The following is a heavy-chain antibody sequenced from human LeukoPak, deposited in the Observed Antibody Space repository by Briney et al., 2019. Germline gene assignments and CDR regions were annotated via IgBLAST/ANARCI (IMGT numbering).Heavy chain of an antibody. CDR3: ARVHCSGGSCYSAYHFDY. Sequence: ASVKVSCKASGYTFTGYYMHWVRQAPGQGLEWMGWINPNSGGTNYAQKFQGRVTMTRDTSISTAYMELSRLRSDDTAVYYCARVHCSGGSCYSAYHFDYWGQGTLVTVSS. D-gene: IGHD2-15*01. J-gene: IGHJ4*02. CDR1: GYTFTGYY. V-gene: IGHV1-2*02. CDR2: INPNSGGT.